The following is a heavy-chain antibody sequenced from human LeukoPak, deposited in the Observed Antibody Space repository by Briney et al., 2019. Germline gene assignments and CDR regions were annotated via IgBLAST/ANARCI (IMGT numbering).Heavy chain of an antibody. CDR3: ARTGIAFDY. Sequence: SETLSLTCTVSGGSISSYYWSWNRQPPGKGLEWIGYIYYSGSTNYNPSHKSRVTISVDTSKNQFSLKLSSVTAADTAVYYCARTGIAFDYWGQGTLVTVSS. CDR2: IYYSGST. J-gene: IGHJ4*02. D-gene: IGHD6-13*01. CDR1: GGSISSYY. V-gene: IGHV4-59*08.